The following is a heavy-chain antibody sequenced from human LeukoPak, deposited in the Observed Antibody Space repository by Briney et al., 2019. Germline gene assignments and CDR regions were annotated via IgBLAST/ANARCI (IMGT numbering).Heavy chain of an antibody. CDR2: IYYSGSI. Sequence: PSETLSLTCAVSGGSVSSGSYYWTWIRQPPGKGLEWIGYIYYSGSINYNPSLKSRVTISVDTSKNQFSLKLSSVTAADTAVYYCARDGSSPSYCSSTSCYGGPRMDVWGQGTTVTVSS. CDR1: GGSVSSGSYY. J-gene: IGHJ6*02. D-gene: IGHD2-2*01. CDR3: ARDGSSPSYCSSTSCYGGPRMDV. V-gene: IGHV4-61*01.